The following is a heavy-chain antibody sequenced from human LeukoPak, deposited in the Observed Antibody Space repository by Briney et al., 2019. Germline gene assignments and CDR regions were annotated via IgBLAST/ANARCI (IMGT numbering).Heavy chain of an antibody. V-gene: IGHV4-39*07. CDR2: IYYSGSP. CDR3: ARDLVTVTKGFDI. J-gene: IGHJ3*02. Sequence: SETLSLTCTVSGDSISSSSYFWGWIRQPPGKGLEWIGSIYYSGSPYYNPSLKSRVTISIDTSKNQFSLKLSSVTAADTAVYYCARDLVTVTKGFDIWGQGTMVSVSS. D-gene: IGHD4-17*01. CDR1: GDSISSSSYF.